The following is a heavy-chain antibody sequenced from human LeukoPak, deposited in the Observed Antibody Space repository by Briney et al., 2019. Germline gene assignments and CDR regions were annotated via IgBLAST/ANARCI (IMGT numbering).Heavy chain of an antibody. CDR1: GYAFSRIT. CDR2: ISLYNGNT. CDR3: ASPSSSYHDAFDI. J-gene: IGHJ3*02. V-gene: IGHV1-18*03. Sequence: ASVKVSCKASGYAFSRITISWVRQAPGQGLEWMGWISLYNGNTNYAQKFQGSVTMTRDTSTTTVSMELRSLRSDDMAVYYRASPSSSYHDAFDIWGQGTMVTVSS. D-gene: IGHD2-15*01.